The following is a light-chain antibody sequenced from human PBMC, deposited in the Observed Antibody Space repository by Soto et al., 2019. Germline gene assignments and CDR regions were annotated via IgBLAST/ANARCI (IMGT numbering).Light chain of an antibody. V-gene: IGLV2-14*03. CDR3: SSYTSTSPYV. CDR2: DVS. J-gene: IGLJ1*01. CDR1: SSDVGGYNY. Sequence: QSVLTQPASVSGSPGQSVTISCTGTSSDVGGYNYVSWYQQHPDKAPELIIYDVSNRPSGVSTRFSGSKSGNTASLTISGLQAEDEADYYCSSYTSTSPYVFGTGTRSPS.